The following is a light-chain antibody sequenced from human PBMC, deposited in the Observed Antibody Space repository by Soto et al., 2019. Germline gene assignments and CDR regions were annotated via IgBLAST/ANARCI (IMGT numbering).Light chain of an antibody. Sequence: EIVMTQSPATMSASPGERATLSCRASQSVSGNLAWYQQKPGQAPRLLIYDASTRATGIPARFSGSGSGTEFTLTISNLQSEDFAVYYCQQYNTWPPITFGQGTRLEI. V-gene: IGKV3-15*01. J-gene: IGKJ5*01. CDR3: QQYNTWPPIT. CDR1: QSVSGN. CDR2: DAS.